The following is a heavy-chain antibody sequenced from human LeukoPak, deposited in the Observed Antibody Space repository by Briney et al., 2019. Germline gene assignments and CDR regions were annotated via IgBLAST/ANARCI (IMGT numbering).Heavy chain of an antibody. CDR3: ARKGWGSYRYNGNWFDP. Sequence: VASVKVSCKASGGTFSSYAISWVRQAPGQGLEWMGGIIPIFGTANYTQKFQGRVTITADESTSTAYMELSSLRSEDTAVYYCARKGWGSYRYNGNWFDPWGQGTLVTVSS. J-gene: IGHJ5*02. V-gene: IGHV1-69*13. CDR1: GGTFSSYA. CDR2: IIPIFGTA. D-gene: IGHD3-16*02.